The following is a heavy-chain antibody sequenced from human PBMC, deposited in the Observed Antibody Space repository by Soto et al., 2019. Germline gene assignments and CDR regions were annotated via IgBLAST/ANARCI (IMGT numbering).Heavy chain of an antibody. J-gene: IGHJ4*02. CDR1: GFSLSIYS. D-gene: IGHD3-9*01. V-gene: IGHV3-48*02. CDR2: ISGTSNSI. CDR3: VRDRDWLFDD. Sequence: PGGSLRLSCAASGFSLSIYSMNWVRQAPRKGLEWVSYISGTSNSIYYADSVKGRFTISRDNTRNSVFLQMNSLRDEDTAVYYCVRDRDWLFDDWGPGTLVTVSS.